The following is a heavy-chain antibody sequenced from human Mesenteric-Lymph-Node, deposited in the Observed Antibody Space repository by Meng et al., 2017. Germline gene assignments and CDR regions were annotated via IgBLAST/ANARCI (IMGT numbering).Heavy chain of an antibody. D-gene: IGHD2-15*01. CDR1: GVSIRSVGYY. CDR3: ARYGGYCRGGRCYSFDY. Sequence: SETLSLTCTVSGVSIRSVGYYWSWIRQHPGMGLEWIGYKSNSGNTDHNPSLRSRVTISLDMSQNQFSLNLSSVTAADTAVSDCARYGGYCRGGRCYSFDYWGQGTLVTVSS. CDR2: KSNSGNT. V-gene: IGHV4-31*03. J-gene: IGHJ4*02.